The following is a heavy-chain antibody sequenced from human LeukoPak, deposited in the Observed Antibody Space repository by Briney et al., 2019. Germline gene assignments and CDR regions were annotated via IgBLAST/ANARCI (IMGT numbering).Heavy chain of an antibody. CDR1: GGSISSYY. CDR2: IYTSGST. D-gene: IGHD2-2*01. V-gene: IGHV4-4*07. CDR3: ARDCSSTSCPPADWFDP. J-gene: IGHJ5*02. Sequence: SETLSLTCTVSGGSISSYYWSWIRQPAGKGLEWIGRIYTSGSTNYNPSLESRVTMSVDTSKNQFSLKLSSVTAADTAVYYCARDCSSTSCPPADWFDPWGQGTLVTVSS.